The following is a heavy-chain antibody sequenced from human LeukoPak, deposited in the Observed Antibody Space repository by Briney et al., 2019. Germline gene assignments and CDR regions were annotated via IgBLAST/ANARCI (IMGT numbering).Heavy chain of an antibody. J-gene: IGHJ6*02. CDR3: AKDNSLRYYYYYGMDV. CDR1: RFTFSSYS. D-gene: IGHD4-23*01. Sequence: GGSLRLSCAAYRFTFSSYSMNWVRQAPGKGLEWISSISSSSSYIYYADSVKGRFTISRDNAKNSLYLQMNSLRAEYTALYYCAKDNSLRYYYYYGMDVWGQGITVTVSS. V-gene: IGHV3-21*04. CDR2: ISSSSSYI.